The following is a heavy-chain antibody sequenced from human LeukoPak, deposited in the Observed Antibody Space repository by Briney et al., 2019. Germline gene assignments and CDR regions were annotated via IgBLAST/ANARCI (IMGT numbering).Heavy chain of an antibody. CDR1: GFTFSSYW. D-gene: IGHD3-10*01. V-gene: IGHV3-74*01. CDR3: ARLYGSGSYYNLKSYYYYMDV. CDR2: INSDGSST. J-gene: IGHJ6*03. Sequence: GGSLRPSCAASGFTFSSYWMHWVRQAPGKGLVWVSRINSDGSSTSYADSVKGRFTISRDNAKNTLYLQMNSLRAEDTAVYYCARLYGSGSYYNLKSYYYYMDVWGKGTTVTISS.